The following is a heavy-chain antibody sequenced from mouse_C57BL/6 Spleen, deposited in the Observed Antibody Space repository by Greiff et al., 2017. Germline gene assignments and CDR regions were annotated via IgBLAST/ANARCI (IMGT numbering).Heavy chain of an antibody. J-gene: IGHJ2*01. CDR1: GYTFTSYW. V-gene: IGHV1-64*01. Sequence: QVQLQQPGAELVKPGASVTLSCKASGYTFTSYWMHWVKQRPGQGLEWIGMIHPNSGSTNYNEKFKSKATLTVDKSSSTAYMQLSSLTSEDSAVYYCARPNSPRLLLDYWGQGTTLTVSS. CDR2: IHPNSGST. CDR3: ARPNSPRLLLDY. D-gene: IGHD2-13*01.